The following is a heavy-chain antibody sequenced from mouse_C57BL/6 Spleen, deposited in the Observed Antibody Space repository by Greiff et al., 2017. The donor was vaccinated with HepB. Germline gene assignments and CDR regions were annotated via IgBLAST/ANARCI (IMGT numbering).Heavy chain of an antibody. Sequence: QVQLQQSGAELVKPGASVKISCKASGYAFSSYWMNWVKQRPGTGLEWIGQIYPGDGDTNYNGKFKGKATLTADKSTSTAYMQLSSLTSEDSAVYFCARPAQATPFAYWGQGTLVTVSA. D-gene: IGHD3-2*02. CDR1: GYAFSSYW. J-gene: IGHJ3*01. CDR3: ARPAQATPFAY. CDR2: IYPGDGDT. V-gene: IGHV1-80*01.